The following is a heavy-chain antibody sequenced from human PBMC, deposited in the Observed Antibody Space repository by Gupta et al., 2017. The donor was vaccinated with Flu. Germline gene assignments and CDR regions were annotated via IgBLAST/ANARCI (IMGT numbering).Heavy chain of an antibody. V-gene: IGHV4-31*03. D-gene: IGHD2/OR15-2a*01. J-gene: IGHJ4*02. CDR3: ARAKDSHGNTQGLDY. CDR1: GGLIKYAGYS. CDR2: IFYTGET. Sequence: QEQLQESGPGLVQPSQTMSLTCTVSGGLIKYAGYSSNWIRQHPRKGLEWIGYIFYTGETDYNPSLKSRITMSFDKSKNQFSLNLRSATAADTAVYYCARAKDSHGNTQGLDYWGQGTLVTVSS.